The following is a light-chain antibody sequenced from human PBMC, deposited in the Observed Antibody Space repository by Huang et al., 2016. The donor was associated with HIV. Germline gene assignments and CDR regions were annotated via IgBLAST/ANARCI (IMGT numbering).Light chain of an antibody. Sequence: IVLTQSPLSLSVTPGEPASISCRSSQSLLQNYGYNYLQWYVQKPGRSPQLVISLGSDRASGVPDRFTGSGSGTHFTLQISSVEAEDVGIYYCMQSAETPFTFGPGTKVDV. J-gene: IGKJ3*01. CDR2: LGS. CDR1: QSLLQNYGYNY. CDR3: MQSAETPFT. V-gene: IGKV2-28*01.